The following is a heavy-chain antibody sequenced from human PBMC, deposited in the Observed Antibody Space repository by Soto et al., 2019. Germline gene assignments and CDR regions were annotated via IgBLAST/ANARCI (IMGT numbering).Heavy chain of an antibody. CDR3: ARESGGATATLDYYYCYMDV. V-gene: IGHV1-2*02. J-gene: IGHJ6*03. D-gene: IGHD5-12*01. CDR2: INPNSGVT. CDR1: GDRFTDYY. Sequence: QVQLVQSGAEVKEPGASVTVSCRASGDRFTDYYMHWVRQAPGQGLEWMGWINPNSGVTKYAQKFQGGVTMTRDTSIRTVYMQLSRLGFADTASYYCARESGGATATLDYYYCYMDVWGTGTTVTVSS.